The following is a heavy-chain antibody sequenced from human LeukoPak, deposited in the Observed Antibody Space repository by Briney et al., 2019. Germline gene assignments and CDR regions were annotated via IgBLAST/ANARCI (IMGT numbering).Heavy chain of an antibody. CDR1: GFTFSSYA. D-gene: IGHD3-22*01. J-gene: IGHJ4*02. CDR3: AKKAALYYYDSSGYYVY. CDR2: ISGSGGST. Sequence: PGGSLRLSCAASGFTFSSYAMSWVRQAAGKGLEWVSAISGSGGSTYYADSVKGRFTISRDNSKNTLYLQMNSLRAEDTAVYYCAKKAALYYYDSSGYYVYWGQGTLVTVSS. V-gene: IGHV3-23*01.